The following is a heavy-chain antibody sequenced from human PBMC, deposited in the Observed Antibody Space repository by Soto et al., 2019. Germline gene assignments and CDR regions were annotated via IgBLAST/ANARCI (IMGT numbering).Heavy chain of an antibody. CDR2: ISSSSSTI. D-gene: IGHD3-22*01. CDR3: ARDPDYYDSSGYYPEYFQH. CDR1: GVTFSSYS. Sequence: PGGSLRLSCAASGVTFSSYSMNWVRQAPGKGLEWVSYISSSSSTIYYADSVKGRLTISRDNAKNSLYLQMNSLRDEDTAVYYCARDPDYYDSSGYYPEYFQHWGQGTLVTVSS. V-gene: IGHV3-48*02. J-gene: IGHJ1*01.